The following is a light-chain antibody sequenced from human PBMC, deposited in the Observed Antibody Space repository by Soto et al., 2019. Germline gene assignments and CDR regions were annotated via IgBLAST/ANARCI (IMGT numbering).Light chain of an antibody. CDR1: QSVSSNF. CDR2: AAS. Sequence: EIVLTQSPGTLSLSPGERVALSCTASQSVSSNFLAWYRQKPGQAPRLLIYAASSRAAGIPDRFSGSGSGTDFTLTISSLEPEDFAVYYCQQRSNWRFTFGPGTKVDIK. J-gene: IGKJ3*01. CDR3: QQRSNWRFT. V-gene: IGKV3D-20*02.